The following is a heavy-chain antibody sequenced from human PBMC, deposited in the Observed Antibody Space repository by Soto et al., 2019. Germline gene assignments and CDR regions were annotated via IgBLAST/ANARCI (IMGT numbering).Heavy chain of an antibody. D-gene: IGHD6-19*01. Sequence: QVQLVESGGGVVQPGRSLRLSCAASGFTFSSYAMHWVRQAPGKGLEWVAVISYDGSNKYYADSVKGRFTISRDNSKNTLYLHMNGLRAEDTAVYYCAREGYSSGDDDAFDIWGQGTMVTVSS. CDR2: ISYDGSNK. V-gene: IGHV3-30-3*01. CDR3: AREGYSSGDDDAFDI. J-gene: IGHJ3*02. CDR1: GFTFSSYA.